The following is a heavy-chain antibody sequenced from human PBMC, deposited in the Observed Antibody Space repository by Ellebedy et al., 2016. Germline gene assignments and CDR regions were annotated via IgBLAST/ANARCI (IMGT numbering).Heavy chain of an antibody. D-gene: IGHD2-15*01. Sequence: GGSLRLSXAASGFTFSSYAMSWVRQAPGKGLEWVSAISGSGGSTYYADSVKGRFTISRDNSKNTLYLQMNSLRAEDTAVYYCANPDIVGMFDIWGQGTMVTVSS. CDR3: ANPDIVGMFDI. CDR1: GFTFSSYA. J-gene: IGHJ3*02. V-gene: IGHV3-23*01. CDR2: ISGSGGST.